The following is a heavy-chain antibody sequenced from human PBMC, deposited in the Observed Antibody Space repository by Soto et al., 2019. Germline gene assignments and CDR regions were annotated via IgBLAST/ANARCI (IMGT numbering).Heavy chain of an antibody. CDR1: VFTFISYG. D-gene: IGHD3-10*01. CDR2: IWYDGSNK. J-gene: IGHJ4*02. Sequence: GGSLRLSCAASVFTFISYGMHWVRQAPGKGLEWVAVIWYDGSNKYYADSVKGRFTISRDNSKNTLYLQMNSLRAEDTAVYYCARDRGVFAKGFDYWGQGTLVTVSS. V-gene: IGHV3-33*01. CDR3: ARDRGVFAKGFDY.